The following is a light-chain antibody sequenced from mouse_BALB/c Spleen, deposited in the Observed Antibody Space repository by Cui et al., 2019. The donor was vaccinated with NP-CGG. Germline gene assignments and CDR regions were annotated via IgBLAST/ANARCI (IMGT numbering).Light chain of an antibody. Sequence: HAVVTQESARTTSPSGTVTLTCRASTVAVTTSKYANGVHEKTDHLFTGLIGGTNNRAPGVPARVSGSLSGEKAALTLTGAQTEDEAIYFCALWYSNPWVFGGGTKLTVL. CDR2: GTN. CDR3: ALWYSNPWV. CDR1: TVAVTTSKY. V-gene: IGLV1*01. J-gene: IGLJ1*01.